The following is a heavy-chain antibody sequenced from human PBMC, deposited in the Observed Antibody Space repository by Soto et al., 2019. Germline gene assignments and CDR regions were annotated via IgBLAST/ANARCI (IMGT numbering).Heavy chain of an antibody. V-gene: IGHV3-23*01. Sequence: EVPLLESGGGLVQPGGALRLSCAASGFTFSSHAMSWVRQAPGKGLEWISSISAGSEGAYYADSVKGRFTISRDSSNNTLYLQMNSLRAEDTAVYYCARDLWWYLHWGQGTLVTVSS. CDR2: ISAGSEGA. CDR1: GFTFSSHA. CDR3: ARDLWWYLH. J-gene: IGHJ4*02. D-gene: IGHD2-15*01.